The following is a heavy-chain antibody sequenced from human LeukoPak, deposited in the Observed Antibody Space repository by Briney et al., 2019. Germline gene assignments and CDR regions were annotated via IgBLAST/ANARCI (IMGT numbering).Heavy chain of an antibody. J-gene: IGHJ5*02. CDR1: GVSISSDY. CDR2: IYYSGSS. Sequence: PSETLSLTCTVSGVSISSDYWSWIRLPPGKGLEWIGYIYYSGSSNYNPSLKSRVTMSVDTSKNQFSLKLTSVTAADTAVYYCARRLRQNLFDPWGQGTLVTVSS. CDR3: ARRLRQNLFDP. D-gene: IGHD4-17*01. V-gene: IGHV4-59*08.